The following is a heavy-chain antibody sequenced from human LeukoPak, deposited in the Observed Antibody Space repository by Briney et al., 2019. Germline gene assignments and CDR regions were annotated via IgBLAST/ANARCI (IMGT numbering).Heavy chain of an antibody. V-gene: IGHV3-23*01. CDR2: ISGSGGST. CDR1: GFTFSSYA. CDR3: AKDEADTAMDPVLVY. D-gene: IGHD5-18*01. J-gene: IGHJ4*02. Sequence: GGSLRLSCAASGFTFSSYAMSWVRQAPGKGLEWVSAISGSGGSTYYAYSVKCRFTISRDNSKNTLYLQMNSLRAEDTAVYYCAKDEADTAMDPVLVYWGQGTLVTVSS.